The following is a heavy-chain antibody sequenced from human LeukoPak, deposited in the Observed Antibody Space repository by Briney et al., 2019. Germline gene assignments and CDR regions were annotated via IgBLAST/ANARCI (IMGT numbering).Heavy chain of an antibody. J-gene: IGHJ4*02. CDR2: INPDSGGT. V-gene: IGHV1-2*02. CDR1: AYTFTGYY. Sequence: ASVKLSCKASAYTFTGYYMHWVRQAPGQGLEWMGWINPDSGGTNYAQKFQGRVTMTRDTSISTANMEVSRLRSDDTAVYYCAREGSGWYGNVDYWGQGTLVTVSS. D-gene: IGHD6-19*01. CDR3: AREGSGWYGNVDY.